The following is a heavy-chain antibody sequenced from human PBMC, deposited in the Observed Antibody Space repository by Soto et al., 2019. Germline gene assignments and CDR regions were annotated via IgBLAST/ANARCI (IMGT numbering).Heavy chain of an antibody. D-gene: IGHD4-17*01. CDR2: ISGSGGTT. V-gene: IGHV3-23*01. CDR1: GFTFSSYA. J-gene: IGHJ4*02. CDR3: AKGPLYGEYVSG. Sequence: EVQLLESGGGLVQPGGSLRLSCAASGFTFSSYAMSWVRQAPGKGLEWVSTISGSGGTTYYADSVKGRFTISRDNSTNTRYLQINSLRDEDTAVYYCAKGPLYGEYVSGWGQGPLFTVSS.